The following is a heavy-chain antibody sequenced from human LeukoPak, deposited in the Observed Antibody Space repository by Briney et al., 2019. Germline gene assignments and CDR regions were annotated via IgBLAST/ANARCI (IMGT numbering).Heavy chain of an antibody. CDR1: GGSISSYY. J-gene: IGHJ2*01. CDR3: ARVSRGYFDL. Sequence: PLETLSLSCTVSGGSISSYYWSWVRQPPGKGLEWIGCIYYSGSTNYNPSLKSRVTISVDTSKNQFSLKLTSVTAADTAVYYCARVSRGYFDLWGRGPLVTVSS. CDR2: IYYSGST. V-gene: IGHV4-59*01.